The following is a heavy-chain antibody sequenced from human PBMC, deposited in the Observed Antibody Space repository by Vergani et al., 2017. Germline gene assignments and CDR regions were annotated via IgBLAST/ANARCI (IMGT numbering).Heavy chain of an antibody. CDR1: GFTFSSYA. V-gene: IGHV3-23*01. CDR2: ISGSGGST. J-gene: IGHJ4*02. CDR3: AKDLLGYCSSTSCYRTEGGY. D-gene: IGHD2-2*02. Sequence: EVQLLESGGGLVQPGGSLRLSCAASGFTFSSYAMSWVRQAPGKGLEWVSAISGSGGSTYYADSVKGRFTISRDNSKNTLYLQMNSLRAEDTAVYYCAKDLLGYCSSTSCYRTEGGYWGQGTLVTVSS.